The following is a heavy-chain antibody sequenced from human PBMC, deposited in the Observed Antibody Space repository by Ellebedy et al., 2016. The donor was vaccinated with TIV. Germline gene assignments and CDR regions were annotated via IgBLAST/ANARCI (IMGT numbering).Heavy chain of an antibody. D-gene: IGHD6-19*01. CDR2: ISSSGSTI. CDR1: GFTFSDYY. J-gene: IGHJ3*02. V-gene: IGHV3-11*04. CDR3: TRDAAVAGINAFDI. Sequence: GGSLRLXXAASGFTFSDYYMSWIRQAPGKGLEWVSYISSSGSTIYYADSVKGRFTISRDNAKNSLYLQMNSLRAEDTAVYYCTRDAAVAGINAFDIWGQGTMVTVSS.